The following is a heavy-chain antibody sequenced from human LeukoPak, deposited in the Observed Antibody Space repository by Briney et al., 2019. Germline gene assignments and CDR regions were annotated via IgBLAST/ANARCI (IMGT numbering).Heavy chain of an antibody. CDR1: GYTFTSYH. CDR2: ISAYNGNT. J-gene: IGHJ4*02. Sequence: GASVKVSCKASGYTFTSYHITWVRQAPGQGLEWMGWISAYNGNTNYAQKLQGRVTMTTDTSTSTAYMELRSLRSDDTAVYYCARVPDYYDSSGYYAYWGQGTLVTVSS. D-gene: IGHD3-22*01. V-gene: IGHV1-18*01. CDR3: ARVPDYYDSSGYYAY.